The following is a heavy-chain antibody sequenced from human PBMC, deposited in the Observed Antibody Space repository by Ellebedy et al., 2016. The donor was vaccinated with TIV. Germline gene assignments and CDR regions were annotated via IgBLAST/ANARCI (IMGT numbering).Heavy chain of an antibody. J-gene: IGHJ4*02. CDR3: ARDGIDQWVVQTNLDY. Sequence: GESLKISXEASGFTFSSYPMHWVRQTPGKGLEWVSYVSYDGSTDFYADSVQGRFTISRDNYKNTLYLQMNSLRVEDTAIYFCARDGIDQWVVQTNLDYWGQGTLVTVSS. D-gene: IGHD6-19*01. V-gene: IGHV3-30*04. CDR2: VSYDGSTD. CDR1: GFTFSSYP.